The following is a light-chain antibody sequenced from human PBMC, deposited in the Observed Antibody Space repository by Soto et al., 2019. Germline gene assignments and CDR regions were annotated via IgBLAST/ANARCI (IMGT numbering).Light chain of an antibody. CDR3: CSYAGTYTLYV. Sequence: QSALTQPRSVSGSPGQSVTISCTGTSSDVGAYNYVSWYQQHPGKAPKLMIYDVTKRPSGVPDRFSGSKSGNTASLTISGRQGEDEADYYCCSYAGTYTLYVFGTGTKLTVL. V-gene: IGLV2-11*01. CDR1: SSDVGAYNY. J-gene: IGLJ1*01. CDR2: DVT.